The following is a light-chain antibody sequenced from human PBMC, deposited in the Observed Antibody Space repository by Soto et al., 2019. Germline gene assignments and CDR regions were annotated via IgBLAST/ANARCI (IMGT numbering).Light chain of an antibody. CDR1: QSVSSY. CDR2: DAS. J-gene: IGKJ4*01. V-gene: IGKV3D-15*01. CDR3: QKYNNCPLT. Sequence: RATLSFSPFEIANLSCRASQSVSSYLAWYQQKPGQAPRLLIYDASNRATGIPARFSGSGSGTEFTLTISSLQSEDFAVYYCQKYNNCPLTFGGGTKV.